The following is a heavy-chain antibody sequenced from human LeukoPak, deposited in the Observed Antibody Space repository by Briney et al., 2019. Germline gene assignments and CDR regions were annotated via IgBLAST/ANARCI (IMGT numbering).Heavy chain of an antibody. CDR1: GFTFSASW. J-gene: IGHJ4*02. CDR3: ARVGKNGWDFDH. Sequence: AGGSLRLSCVASGFTFSASWMTWVRQAPGKGLAWVANIIEGGDVKYYVDSVKGRFTISRDNTKNSLYLQMTSLRADDTAVYYCARVGKNGWDFDHWGQGTLVTVSS. D-gene: IGHD6-19*01. V-gene: IGHV3-7*01. CDR2: IIEGGDVK.